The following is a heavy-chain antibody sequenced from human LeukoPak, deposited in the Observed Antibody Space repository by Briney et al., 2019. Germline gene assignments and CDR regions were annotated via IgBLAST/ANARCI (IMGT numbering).Heavy chain of an antibody. V-gene: IGHV3-30*18. CDR1: GYTFSSYG. J-gene: IGHJ6*03. D-gene: IGHD3-10*01. CDR3: AKEAITMVRGVNHNQYYYYCMDV. CDR2: IWYGGSNK. Sequence: GRSLRLSCAASGYTFSSYGMHWVRQAPGKGLQWVAVIWYGGSNKYYADSVKGRFTISRDNSKNTLYLQMNSLRAEDTAVYYCAKEAITMVRGVNHNQYYYYCMDVWGKGTTVTVSS.